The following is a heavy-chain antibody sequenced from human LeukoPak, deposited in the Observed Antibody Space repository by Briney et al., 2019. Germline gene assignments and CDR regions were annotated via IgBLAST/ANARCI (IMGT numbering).Heavy chain of an antibody. CDR3: VSSDWAFDY. D-gene: IGHD6-19*01. CDR1: GFTFSTYS. Sequence: PGGSLRLSCSASGFTFSTYSMHWVRQAPGKGLQYVSAISSDGRSTYYADSVKGRFTISRDNSKNTLYLQMSSLRAEDTAVYYCVSSDWAFDYWGQGTLVTVSS. J-gene: IGHJ4*02. V-gene: IGHV3-64D*06. CDR2: ISSDGRST.